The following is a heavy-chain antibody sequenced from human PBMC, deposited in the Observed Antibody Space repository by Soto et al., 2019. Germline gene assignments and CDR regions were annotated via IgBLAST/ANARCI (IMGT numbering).Heavy chain of an antibody. J-gene: IGHJ5*02. Sequence: QVQLVESGGGVVQPGRSLRLSCAASGFTFSSYAMHWVRQAPGKGLEWVAVISYDGSNKYYADSVKGRFTISRDNSKNTLYLQMNSLRAEDTAVYYCARGGCSGGSCSQGWFDPWGQGTLVTVSS. CDR3: ARGGCSGGSCSQGWFDP. D-gene: IGHD2-15*01. CDR2: ISYDGSNK. CDR1: GFTFSSYA. V-gene: IGHV3-30-3*01.